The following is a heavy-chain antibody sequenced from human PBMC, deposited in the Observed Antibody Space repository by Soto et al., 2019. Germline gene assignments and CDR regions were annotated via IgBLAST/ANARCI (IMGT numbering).Heavy chain of an antibody. J-gene: IGHJ4*02. Sequence: PGESLRLSCVASGFTFSNFAMAWVRQAPGEGLEWVSAISGSGDDTFYADSMKGRFTISRDNSKDTLYLQINSLRAEDTAVYYCANPIPKTGTTFGFWGQGTLVTVSS. CDR1: GFTFSNFA. CDR2: ISGSGDDT. CDR3: ANPIPKTGTTFGF. V-gene: IGHV3-23*01. D-gene: IGHD1-1*01.